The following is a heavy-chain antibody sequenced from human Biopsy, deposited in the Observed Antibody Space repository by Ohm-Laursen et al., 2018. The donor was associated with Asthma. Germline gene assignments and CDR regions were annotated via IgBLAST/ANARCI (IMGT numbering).Heavy chain of an antibody. CDR2: IMTVFGTT. CDR3: ARCQVGYSSGWSLLLKKIYYSGMDV. Sequence: GASVKVSCKVSGGMFGNYAISWVRQAPGQGLEWLGGIMTVFGTTNYAQKFQGRVTITADESTSTAYMEVTSLRSEDTAIYYCARCQVGYSSGWSLLLKKIYYSGMDVWGQGTTVIVSS. J-gene: IGHJ6*02. D-gene: IGHD6-19*01. V-gene: IGHV1-69*13. CDR1: GGMFGNYA.